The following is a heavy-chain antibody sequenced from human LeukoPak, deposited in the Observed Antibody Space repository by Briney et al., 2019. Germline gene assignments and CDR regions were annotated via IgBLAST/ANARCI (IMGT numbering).Heavy chain of an antibody. Sequence: GGSLRLSCAASGFTFTSYAMSWVRQAPGKGLEWVSGISGSGGITHYADSVKGRFTTSRDNSKNTLYLQMNSLRVEDTAVYYCAKDLGVCTTSSCYFDYWGQGTLVTVSS. J-gene: IGHJ4*02. CDR3: AKDLGVCTTSSCYFDY. D-gene: IGHD2-2*01. CDR2: ISGSGGIT. V-gene: IGHV3-23*01. CDR1: GFTFTSYA.